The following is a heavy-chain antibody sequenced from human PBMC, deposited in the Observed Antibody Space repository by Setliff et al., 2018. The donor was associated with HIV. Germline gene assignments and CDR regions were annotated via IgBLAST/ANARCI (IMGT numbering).Heavy chain of an antibody. D-gene: IGHD2-15*01. Sequence: SETLSLTCTVSGGSIRSIDYFWGWIRQPPGKGLEWIGSIYYSGSTYYNPSLKSRVTISVDKSKNQFSLKLNSVTAADTAMYYCARHPPYCSGGSCYRGRGYYFDYWGQGTLVTVSS. V-gene: IGHV4-39*01. CDR2: IYYSGST. CDR3: ARHPPYCSGGSCYRGRGYYFDY. CDR1: GGSIRSIDYF. J-gene: IGHJ4*02.